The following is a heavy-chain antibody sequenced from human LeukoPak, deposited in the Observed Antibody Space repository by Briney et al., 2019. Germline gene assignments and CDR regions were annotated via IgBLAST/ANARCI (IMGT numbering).Heavy chain of an antibody. D-gene: IGHD2-15*01. CDR3: ARGQGYCSGGSCYRPFDP. V-gene: IGHV4-34*01. CDR1: GGSFSGYY. Sequence: PSETLSLTCAVYGGSFSGYYWSWLRQPPGKGLEWIGEINHSGSTNYNPSLKSRVTISVDTSKNQFSLKLRSVTAADTAVYYCARGQGYCSGGSCYRPFDPWGQGTLVTVSS. J-gene: IGHJ5*02. CDR2: INHSGST.